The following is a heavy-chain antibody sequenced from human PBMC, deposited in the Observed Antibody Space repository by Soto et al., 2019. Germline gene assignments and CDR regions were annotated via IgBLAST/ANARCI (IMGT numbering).Heavy chain of an antibody. CDR3: GRWGGGFDSSGFFSYFPY. D-gene: IGHD3-22*01. V-gene: IGHV4-39*01. J-gene: IGHJ4*02. CDR1: GGSISSSIYY. CDR2: MYYSGST. Sequence: QLQLQESGPGLVKPSETLSLTCTVSGGSISSSIYYWGWIRQPPGKGLEWIGSMYYSGSTYYNPSLKSRVPLPGDRSKNMFPRRRCFVPAADTVVYYCGRWGGGFDSSGFFSYFPYGGQGPRVPVPP.